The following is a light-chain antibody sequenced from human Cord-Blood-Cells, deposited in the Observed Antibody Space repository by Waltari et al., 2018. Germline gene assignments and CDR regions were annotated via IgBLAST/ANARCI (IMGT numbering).Light chain of an antibody. J-gene: IGLJ2*01. CDR3: SSYTSSSTV. CDR2: EVS. V-gene: IGLV2-14*01. CDR1: SSDVGGYNY. Sequence: QSALTQPASVSGSPGQSITISCPGTSSDVGGYNYVSWYPQHPGKAPKLMIYEVSNRPSGVSNRFSGSKSGNTASLTISGLQAEDEADYYCSSYTSSSTVFGGGTKLTVL.